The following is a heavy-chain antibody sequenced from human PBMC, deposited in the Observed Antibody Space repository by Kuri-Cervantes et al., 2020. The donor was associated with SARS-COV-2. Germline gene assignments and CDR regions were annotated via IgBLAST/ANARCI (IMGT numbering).Heavy chain of an antibody. V-gene: IGHV3-74*01. CDR2: IKSDGSST. CDR3: AKEAGAGPYYYYYYYTDV. Sequence: GESLKISCEASGFMFSFYWMHWVRQVPGKGLVWVSRIKSDGSSTSYADSVKGRFTISRDNSKNTLYLQMNSLRAEDTAVYYCAKEAGAGPYYYYYYYTDVWGKGTTVTVSS. D-gene: IGHD6-19*01. J-gene: IGHJ6*03. CDR1: GFMFSFYW.